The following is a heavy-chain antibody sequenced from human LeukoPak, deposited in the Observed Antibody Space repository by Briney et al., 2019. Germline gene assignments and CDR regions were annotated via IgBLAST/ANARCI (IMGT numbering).Heavy chain of an antibody. J-gene: IGHJ4*02. CDR3: AKVDCYILTGTFDY. V-gene: IGHV3-23*01. CDR2: ISGSGGST. CDR1: GFTFSSYA. Sequence: PGGSLRLSCAASGFTFSSYAMSWVRQAAGKGLEWVLAISGSGGSTYYADSVKGRFSFSRDNSKNTLYLQMNSLRAEGTAVYYYAKVDCYILTGTFDYWGQETLVTVSS. D-gene: IGHD3-9*01.